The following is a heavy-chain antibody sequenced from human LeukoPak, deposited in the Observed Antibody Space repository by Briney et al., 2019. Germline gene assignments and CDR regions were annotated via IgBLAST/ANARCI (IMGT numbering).Heavy chain of an antibody. Sequence: PSETLSLTCTVSGGSISSTSYYWGWIRQPPGEGLEWIGNVYYSGNTYYNPSLESRFTISVDTSKNQFSLRLTSVTAADTAVYYCARVARYGGYTQYFQPWGQGTLVTVSS. V-gene: IGHV4-39*07. CDR3: ARVARYGGYTQYFQP. CDR2: VYYSGNT. CDR1: GGSISSTSYY. J-gene: IGHJ1*01. D-gene: IGHD2-15*01.